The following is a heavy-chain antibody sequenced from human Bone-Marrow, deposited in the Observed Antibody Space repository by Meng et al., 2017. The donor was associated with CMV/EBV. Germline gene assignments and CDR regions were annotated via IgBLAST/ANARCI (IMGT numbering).Heavy chain of an antibody. CDR1: FSGQY. CDR3: ARAPKRYCSSTSCRYNWFDP. J-gene: IGHJ5*02. D-gene: IGHD2-2*01. V-gene: IGHV4-34*01. CDR2: TNHSGST. Sequence: FSGQYWGWIRQPPGKWLEWSRDTNHSGSTNYIPSRKSRVTISVDTSKNQFSLKLSSVTAADTAVYYCARAPKRYCSSTSCRYNWFDPWGQGTLVTVSS.